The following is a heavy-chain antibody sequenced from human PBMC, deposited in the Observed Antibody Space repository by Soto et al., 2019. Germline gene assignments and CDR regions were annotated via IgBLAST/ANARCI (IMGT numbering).Heavy chain of an antibody. D-gene: IGHD3-3*01. CDR2: IYCNDDN. CDR3: AYGFEWCSEPRVLDY. V-gene: IGHV2-5*01. J-gene: IGHJ4*02. CDR1: GFSLSTSGVG. Sequence: QITVKEFGPALVKPTQTLTLTCTFSGFSLSTSGVGVGWMRQPPGKALEWLALIYCNDDNRYRPSLTGRRRINEDTSTLQVVLTKTEMDPVYRGACYCAYGFEWCSEPRVLDYWGQEILVTVSS.